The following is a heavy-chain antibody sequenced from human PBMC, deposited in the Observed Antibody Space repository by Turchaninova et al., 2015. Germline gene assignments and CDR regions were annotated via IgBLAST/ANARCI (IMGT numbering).Heavy chain of an antibody. CDR3: ASGGHDAQGAWYFVNY. J-gene: IGHJ4*03. CDR2: MWTDDGNK. V-gene: IGHV3-33*01. D-gene: IGHD5-12*01. CDR1: GFSSSNYV. Sequence: QVQLVESGGGVVQPGRSLRLPCAASGFSSSNYVMHWVRPAPGQVRGGVEVMWTDDGNKQYVNYEKGQSTRATAKAKNTHYLRMNSLGAEYAVMYYCASGGHDAQGAWYFVNYGSRGSLVTVSS.